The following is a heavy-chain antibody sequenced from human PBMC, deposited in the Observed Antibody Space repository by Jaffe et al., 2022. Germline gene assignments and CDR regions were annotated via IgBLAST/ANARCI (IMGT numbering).Heavy chain of an antibody. D-gene: IGHD2-2*01. CDR2: INPSGGST. CDR3: ARTTVVPAAIGAFDI. Sequence: QVQLVQSGAEVKKPGASVKVSCKASGYTFTSYYMHWVRQAPGQGLEWMGIINPSGGSTSYAQKFQGRVTMTRDTSTSTVYMELSSLRSEDTAVYYCARTTVVPAAIGAFDIWGQGTMVTVSS. CDR1: GYTFTSYY. V-gene: IGHV1-46*01. J-gene: IGHJ3*02.